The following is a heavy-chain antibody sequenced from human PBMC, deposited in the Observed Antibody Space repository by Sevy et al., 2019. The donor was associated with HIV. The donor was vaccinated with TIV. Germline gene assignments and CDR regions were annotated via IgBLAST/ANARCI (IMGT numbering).Heavy chain of an antibody. J-gene: IGHJ4*02. CDR1: GDSVSTYSAA. Sequence: SQTLSLTCAISGDSVSTYSAAWNWIRQSPSRGLEWLGRTYYKSKWYNDYALSVKSRISINPDTPKNQISLHLNSVTPEDTAVYYCAREFRCFYFHFDYWGQGTLVTVSS. V-gene: IGHV6-1*01. CDR3: AREFRCFYFHFDY. D-gene: IGHD2-15*01. CDR2: TYYKSKWYN.